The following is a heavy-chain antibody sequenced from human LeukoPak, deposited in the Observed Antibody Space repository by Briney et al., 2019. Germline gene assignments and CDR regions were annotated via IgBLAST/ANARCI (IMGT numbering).Heavy chain of an antibody. J-gene: IGHJ4*02. CDR3: ARAPHYYGSGFLN. CDR2: IYPSGGST. CDR1: GYTFTSYY. V-gene: IGHV1-46*04. D-gene: IGHD3-10*01. Sequence: GASVRVSCTASGYTFTSYYMHWVRQAPGQGLEWMGVIYPSGGSTSYAQKLQGRVTMTRDTSTSTVYMELSSLRSEDTAVYYCARAPHYYGSGFLNWGQGTLFTVSS.